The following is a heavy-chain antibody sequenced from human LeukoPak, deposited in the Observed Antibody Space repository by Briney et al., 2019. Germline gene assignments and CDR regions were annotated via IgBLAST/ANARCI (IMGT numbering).Heavy chain of an antibody. Sequence: ASVKVSCKAYRYTFASQTIHWVRQAPGQRLEWMGWINAGNANTKLSQKFQDRLTTSRDTSASTAYMELNSLRSEDTAIYYCARDFSTGDAFDIWGQGTMVTVSS. CDR3: ARDFSTGDAFDI. CDR2: INAGNANT. J-gene: IGHJ3*02. CDR1: RYTFASQT. V-gene: IGHV1-3*01. D-gene: IGHD3/OR15-3a*01.